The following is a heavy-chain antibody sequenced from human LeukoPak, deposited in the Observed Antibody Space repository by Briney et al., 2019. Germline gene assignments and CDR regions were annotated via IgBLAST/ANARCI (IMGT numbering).Heavy chain of an antibody. Sequence: ASVKVSCTASGYTFTSYGISWVRQAPGQGLEWMGWISAYNGNTNYAQKLQGRVTMTTDTSTSTAYMELRSLRSDDTAVYYCARVERELLTLQHWGQGTLVTVSS. D-gene: IGHD1-26*01. CDR2: ISAYNGNT. CDR3: ARVERELLTLQH. V-gene: IGHV1-18*01. J-gene: IGHJ1*01. CDR1: GYTFTSYG.